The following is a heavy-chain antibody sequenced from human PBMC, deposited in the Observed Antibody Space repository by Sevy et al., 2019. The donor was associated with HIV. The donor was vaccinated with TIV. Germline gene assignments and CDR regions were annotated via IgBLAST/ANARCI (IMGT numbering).Heavy chain of an antibody. D-gene: IGHD6-19*01. CDR2: IRSKAYGGTT. CDR3: TRGKSYSSDVDAFDI. CDR1: GFTFGDYA. Sequence: GGSLRLSCTASGFTFGDYAMSWFRQAPGKGLEWVGFIRSKAYGGTTEYAASVKGRFTISRDDSKSIAYLQMNSLKTEDTAVYYCTRGKSYSSDVDAFDIWGHGTMVTVSS. J-gene: IGHJ3*02. V-gene: IGHV3-49*03.